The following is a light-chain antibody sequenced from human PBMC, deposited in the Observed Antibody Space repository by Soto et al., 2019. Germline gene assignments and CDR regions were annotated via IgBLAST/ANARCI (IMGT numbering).Light chain of an antibody. J-gene: IGLJ2*01. CDR2: GNS. V-gene: IGLV1-40*01. Sequence: QSVLTQPPSVSEAPGQRVTISCTGSSSNIGAGYDVHWYQQLPGTAPKLLIYGNSNRPSGVPDRFSGSKSGTSASLAINGLQAEDEADYYCQSYDSSLSGVVFGGGTKLTVL. CDR3: QSYDSSLSGVV. CDR1: SSNIGAGYD.